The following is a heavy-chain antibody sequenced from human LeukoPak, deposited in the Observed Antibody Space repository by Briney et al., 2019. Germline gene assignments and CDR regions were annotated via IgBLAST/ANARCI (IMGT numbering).Heavy chain of an antibody. J-gene: IGHJ4*02. D-gene: IGHD4-23*01. CDR3: ARGRTPYGGGGYYFDY. Sequence: SETLSLTCTVSGGSISSYYWSWIRQPPGKGLEWIGYIYYSGSTNYNPSLKSRVTISVDTSKNQFSLKLSSVTAADTAVYYCARGRTPYGGGGYYFDYWGQGTLVTVSS. CDR1: GGSISSYY. V-gene: IGHV4-59*01. CDR2: IYYSGST.